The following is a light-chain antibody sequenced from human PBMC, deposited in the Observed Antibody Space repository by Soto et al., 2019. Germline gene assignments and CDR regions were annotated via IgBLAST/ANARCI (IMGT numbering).Light chain of an antibody. Sequence: DIQMTQSPSTLSAAGVDRVTITFRASQTISSWWAWYQQKPGQAPKLLIYKASSLESAVPSRFSGSGSGTEFTLTISGLQPDDFATYYCQQYNSYPLTFGGGTKV. CDR2: KAS. CDR3: QQYNSYPLT. V-gene: IGKV1-5*03. CDR1: QTISSW. J-gene: IGKJ4*01.